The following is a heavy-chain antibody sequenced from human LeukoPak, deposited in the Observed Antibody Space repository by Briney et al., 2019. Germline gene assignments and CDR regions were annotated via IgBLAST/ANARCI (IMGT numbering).Heavy chain of an antibody. CDR1: GGTFSSYA. V-gene: IGHV1-69*05. J-gene: IGHJ3*02. D-gene: IGHD1-26*01. Sequence: SVKVSCKASGGTFSSYAISWVRQAPGQGLEWMGGIIPIFGTANYAQKFQGRVTITTDESTSTAYMELGSLRSEDTAVYYCARPRGDSGSYFFSDAFDIWGQGTMVTVSS. CDR3: ARPRGDSGSYFFSDAFDI. CDR2: IIPIFGTA.